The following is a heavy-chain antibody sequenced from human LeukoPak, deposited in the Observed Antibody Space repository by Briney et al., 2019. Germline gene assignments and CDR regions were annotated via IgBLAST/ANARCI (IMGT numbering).Heavy chain of an antibody. V-gene: IGHV3-9*01. Sequence: GRSLRLSCAASGFTFDDYAMHWVRQAPGKGLEWVSGISWNSGSIGYADSVKGRFTISRDNAKNSLYLQMNSLRAEDTALYYCAKEGGIVAAGTILDYWGQGTLVTVSS. D-gene: IGHD6-13*01. CDR1: GFTFDDYA. CDR3: AKEGGIVAAGTILDY. CDR2: ISWNSGSI. J-gene: IGHJ4*02.